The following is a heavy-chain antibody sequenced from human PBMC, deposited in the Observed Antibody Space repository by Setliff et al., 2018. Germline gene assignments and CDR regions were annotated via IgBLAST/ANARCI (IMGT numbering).Heavy chain of an antibody. J-gene: IGHJ3*02. CDR1: GFTFGSFY. CDR2: MQTDGITK. D-gene: IGHD3-16*01. CDR3: ARGRDYGFDI. V-gene: IGHV3-30*02. Sequence: GGSLRLSCAASGFTFGSFYMDWIRQTPGKGLEWVAFMQTDGITKNYADSVKGRFTMSRDISKNMVSLQMNSLRLEDTAIYYCARGRDYGFDIWGQGTMVTVSS.